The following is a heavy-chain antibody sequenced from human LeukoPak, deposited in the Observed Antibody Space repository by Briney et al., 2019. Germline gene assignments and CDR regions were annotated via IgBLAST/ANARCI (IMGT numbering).Heavy chain of an antibody. J-gene: IGHJ4*02. Sequence: GESLKISCKGSGYSFTNYWIGWVRQMPGKGLEWMGIIFPGDSDTRYSPSFQGQVTISADKSISTAYLQWSSLKASDTAMYYCARRARRDEAYYFDYWGQGTLVTVSS. CDR2: IFPGDSDT. CDR1: GYSFTNYW. D-gene: IGHD1-14*01. CDR3: ARRARRDEAYYFDY. V-gene: IGHV5-51*01.